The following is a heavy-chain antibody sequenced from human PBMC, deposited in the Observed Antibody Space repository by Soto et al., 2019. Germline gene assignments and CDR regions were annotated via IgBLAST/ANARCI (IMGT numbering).Heavy chain of an antibody. V-gene: IGHV3-74*01. CDR3: ARVGLGYWPNGVWSIYDS. CDR2: TNGDGSST. CDR1: GFTFSSYW. D-gene: IGHD2-8*01. Sequence: PGGSLRLSCAASGFTFSSYWMHWVRQTPGKGLVWVSRTNGDGSSTAYADAVKGRFTISRDNAKSTLFLQMNSLRPEDTAVYYCARVGLGYWPNGVWSIYDSWGQGALVTVSS. J-gene: IGHJ4*02.